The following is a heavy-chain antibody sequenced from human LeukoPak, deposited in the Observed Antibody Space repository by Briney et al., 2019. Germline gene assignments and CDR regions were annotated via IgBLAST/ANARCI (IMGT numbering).Heavy chain of an antibody. CDR3: ERYCVSSSCDSSHYGMDV. Sequence: PGGSLRLSCAASGFRFSKYAMGWVRQAPRKGLEWVSAISGDGGSTYYADSVKGRFTISRDNSRNTLFLQMNSLRAEDAAVYYCERYCVSSSCDSSHYGMDVWGQGTTVTVSS. D-gene: IGHD2-2*02. CDR1: GFRFSKYA. J-gene: IGHJ6*02. CDR2: ISGDGGST. V-gene: IGHV3-23*01.